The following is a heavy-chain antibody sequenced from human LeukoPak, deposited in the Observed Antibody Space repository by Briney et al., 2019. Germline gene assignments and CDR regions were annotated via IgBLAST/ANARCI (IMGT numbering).Heavy chain of an antibody. J-gene: IGHJ3*02. CDR2: IYSGGST. Sequence: GSLRLSCAASGFTVSSNYMSWVRQAPGKGLEWVSIIYSGGSTFYADSVKGRFTISRDNSKNTLYLQMNSLRAEDTAVYYCARDPQYRWLVLGAFDIWGQGTMVTVSS. CDR3: ARDPQYRWLVLGAFDI. D-gene: IGHD6-19*01. CDR1: GFTVSSNY. V-gene: IGHV3-53*05.